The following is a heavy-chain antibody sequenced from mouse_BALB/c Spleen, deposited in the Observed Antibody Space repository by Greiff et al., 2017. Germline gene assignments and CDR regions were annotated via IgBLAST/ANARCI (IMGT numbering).Heavy chain of an antibody. Sequence: EVQVVESGGGLVKPGGSLKLSCAASGFTFSSYAMSWVRQSPEKRLEWVAEISSGGSYTYYPDTVTGRFTISRDNAKNTLYLEMSSLRSEDTAMYYCARGGETMITDYAMDYWGQGTSVTVSS. CDR2: ISSGGSYT. CDR3: ARGGETMITDYAMDY. V-gene: IGHV5-9-4*01. J-gene: IGHJ4*01. D-gene: IGHD2-4*01. CDR1: GFTFSSYA.